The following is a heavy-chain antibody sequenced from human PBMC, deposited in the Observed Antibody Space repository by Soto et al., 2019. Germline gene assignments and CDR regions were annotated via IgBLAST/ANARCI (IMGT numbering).Heavy chain of an antibody. CDR2: INHSGST. D-gene: IGHD3-3*01. CDR1: GGSFSGYY. J-gene: IGHJ4*02. Sequence: SETLSLTCAVYGGSFSGYYWSWIRRPPGKGLEWIGEINHSGSTNYNPSLKSRVTISVDTSKNQFSLKLSSVTAADTAVYYCARGLIWSGYAYWGQGTLVTVSS. CDR3: ARGLIWSGYAY. V-gene: IGHV4-34*01.